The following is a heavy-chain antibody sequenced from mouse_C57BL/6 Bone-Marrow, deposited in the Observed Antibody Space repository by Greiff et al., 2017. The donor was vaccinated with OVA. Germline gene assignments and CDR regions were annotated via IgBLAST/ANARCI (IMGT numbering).Heavy chain of an antibody. D-gene: IGHD6-1*01. CDR3: ARRQPMGFYAMDD. Sequence: DVQLQESGPVLVKPGASVKMSCKASGYTFTDYYMNWVKQSHGKSLEWIGVINPYNGGTSYNQKFKGKATLTVDKSSSTAYMELNSLTSEDSAVYYCARRQPMGFYAMDDWGQGTSVTVSS. CDR1: GYTFTDYY. J-gene: IGHJ4*01. V-gene: IGHV1-19*01. CDR2: INPYNGGT.